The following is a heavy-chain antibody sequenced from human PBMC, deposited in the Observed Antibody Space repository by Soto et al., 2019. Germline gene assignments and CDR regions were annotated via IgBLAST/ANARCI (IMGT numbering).Heavy chain of an antibody. CDR2: IGTAGDP. D-gene: IGHD3-22*01. CDR3: ARAGYDSSGYYFYAMDV. CDR1: GFILSGYD. V-gene: IGHV3-13*05. Sequence: EEQLVESGGGLVQPGGSLRLSCEASGFILSGYDMHWVRQATGEGLEWVSAIGTAGDPYYSGSVKGRFTISRGNAENSVYLQMNSLRAGDTAVYYCARAGYDSSGYYFYAMDVWGPGTTVTVSS. J-gene: IGHJ6*02.